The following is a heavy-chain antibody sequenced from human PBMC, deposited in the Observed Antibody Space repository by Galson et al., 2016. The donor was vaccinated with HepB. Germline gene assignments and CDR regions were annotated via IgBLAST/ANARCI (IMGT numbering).Heavy chain of an antibody. CDR1: GFSLSAYW. D-gene: IGHD3-22*01. V-gene: IGHV3-7*01. Sequence: SLRLSCAGSGFSLSAYWMVWVRQAPGKGLEWAANINRDGSEKYSVEGRFSISRDHAKNSLSLQMDSLRAEDTAVYYCARDVAYEALDCWGQGTLVTVSS. CDR2: INRDGSEK. J-gene: IGHJ4*02. CDR3: ARDVAYEALDC.